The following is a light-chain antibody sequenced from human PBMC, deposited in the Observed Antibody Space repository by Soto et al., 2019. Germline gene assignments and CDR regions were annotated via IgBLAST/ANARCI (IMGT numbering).Light chain of an antibody. CDR1: SSDVGSYNL. V-gene: IGLV2-23*02. CDR3: CSYAGSSTLV. J-gene: IGLJ1*01. CDR2: EVS. Sequence: QSVLTQPASVSGSPGQSITISCTGTSSDVGSYNLVSWYQQHPGKAPKLMIYEVSKRPSGVSNRLSGSKSGNTASLTISGLQAEDEADYYCCSYAGSSTLVFGTGTKVTVL.